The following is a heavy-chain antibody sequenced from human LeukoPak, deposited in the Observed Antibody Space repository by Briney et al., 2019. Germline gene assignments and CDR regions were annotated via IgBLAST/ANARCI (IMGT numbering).Heavy chain of an antibody. D-gene: IGHD2-2*01. CDR3: ARGVVVVPAAMNWFDP. CDR2: IYTSGST. CDR1: GGSISSYY. V-gene: IGHV4-4*07. J-gene: IGHJ5*02. Sequence: SEILSLTCTVSGGSISSYYWTWIRQPAGKGLEWIGHIYTSGSTNYSPSLKSRVTMSVDTSKNQFSLKLNAVTAADTAAYYCARGVVVVPAAMNWFDPWGQGTLVTVSS.